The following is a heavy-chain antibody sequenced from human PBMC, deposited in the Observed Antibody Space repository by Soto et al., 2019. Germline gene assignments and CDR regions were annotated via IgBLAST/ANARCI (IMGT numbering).Heavy chain of an antibody. CDR2: IYSDGSGP. V-gene: IGHV3-74*03. D-gene: IGHD5-18*01. Sequence: GGSLSLSCAASGFTFSRFWMHWVRQVPGKGLVWVSRIYSDGSGPMYADSVKGRFTISRDNAKSTLYLQMNSLRAEDTAVYYCATLNSFGSDYWGQGTLVTVSS. CDR3: ATLNSFGSDY. J-gene: IGHJ4*02. CDR1: GFTFSRFW.